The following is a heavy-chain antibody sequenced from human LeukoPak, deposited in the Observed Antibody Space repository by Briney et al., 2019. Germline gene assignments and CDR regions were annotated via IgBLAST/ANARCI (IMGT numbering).Heavy chain of an antibody. J-gene: IGHJ4*02. Sequence: ASVKVSCKASGYTFTSYAMHWVRQAPGQRLEWMGWINAGNGNTKYSQKFQGRVAITRDTSASTAYLELSSLRSEDTAVYYCASLIAAAGTALYYYFDYWGQGTLVTVS. CDR2: INAGNGNT. CDR1: GYTFTSYA. D-gene: IGHD6-13*01. V-gene: IGHV1-3*01. CDR3: ASLIAAAGTALYYYFDY.